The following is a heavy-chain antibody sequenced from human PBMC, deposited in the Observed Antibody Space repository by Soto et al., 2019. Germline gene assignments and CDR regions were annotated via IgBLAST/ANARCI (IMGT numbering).Heavy chain of an antibody. CDR3: ARDEGVVVVTAQSPYYYYGMDV. V-gene: IGHV1-69*13. Sequence: ASVKVSCKASGGTFSSYAISWVRQAPGQGLEWMGGIIPIFGTANYAQKFQGRVTITADESTSTAYMELSSLRSEDTAVYYCARDEGVVVVTAQSPYYYYGMDVWGQGTTVTVSS. CDR1: GGTFSSYA. CDR2: IIPIFGTA. D-gene: IGHD2-21*02. J-gene: IGHJ6*02.